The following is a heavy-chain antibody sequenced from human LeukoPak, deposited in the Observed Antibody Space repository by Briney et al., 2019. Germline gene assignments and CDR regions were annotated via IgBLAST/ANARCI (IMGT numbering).Heavy chain of an antibody. CDR3: LLMVRGVLNWFDP. CDR2: MNPNSGNT. J-gene: IGHJ5*02. CDR1: GYTFTSYD. D-gene: IGHD3-10*01. Sequence: ASVKVSCKASGYTFTSYDINWVRQATGQGLEWMGWMNPNSGNTGYAQKFQGRVTVTRNTSISTAYMELSSLRSEDTAVYYCLLMVRGVLNWFDPWGQGTLVTVSS. V-gene: IGHV1-8*01.